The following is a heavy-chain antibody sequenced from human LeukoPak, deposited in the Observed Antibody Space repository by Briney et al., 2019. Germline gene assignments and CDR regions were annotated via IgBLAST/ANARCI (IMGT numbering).Heavy chain of an antibody. D-gene: IGHD2-21*01. CDR2: ISDDGRST. J-gene: IGHJ4*02. Sequence: GGSLRLSCAASGFTFSSYGMSWVRQAPGKGLEWVSSISDDGRSTYYADSVKGRFTISKDNSKNTMYLQMNNLRVEDTAIYYCAKRVPHTSSSVYFDHWGQGTLVTVSS. CDR1: GFTFSSYG. V-gene: IGHV3-23*01. CDR3: AKRVPHTSSSVYFDH.